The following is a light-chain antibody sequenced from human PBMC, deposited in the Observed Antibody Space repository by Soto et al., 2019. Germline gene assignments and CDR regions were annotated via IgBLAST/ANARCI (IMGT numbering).Light chain of an antibody. V-gene: IGKV1-5*03. Sequence: DIQMTQSPSTLSGSVGDRVTITCRASQTISSWLAWYQQKPGKAPKLLIYKASTLKSGVPSRFSGSGSGTEFTLTISSLQSEDFGVYYCQQYNNWPPITFGQGTRLENK. CDR2: KAS. CDR1: QTISSW. J-gene: IGKJ5*01. CDR3: QQYNNWPPIT.